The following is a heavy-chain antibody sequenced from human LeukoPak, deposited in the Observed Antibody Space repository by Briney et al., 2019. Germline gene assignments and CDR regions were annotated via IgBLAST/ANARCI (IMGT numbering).Heavy chain of an antibody. CDR2: INHSGST. V-gene: IGHV4-34*01. CDR1: VGSFSGYY. J-gene: IGHJ5*02. D-gene: IGHD4-23*01. Sequence: SEALSLTCAVYVGSFSGYYWTWIRQPPGKGLEWIGEINHSGSTNYNPSLKSRVTISVDTSKNQFSLKLSSVTAADTAVYYCARRPFYGGNTNWFDPWGQGALVTVSS. CDR3: ARRPFYGGNTNWFDP.